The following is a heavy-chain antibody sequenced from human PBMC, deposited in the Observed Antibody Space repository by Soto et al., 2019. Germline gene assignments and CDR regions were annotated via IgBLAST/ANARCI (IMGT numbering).Heavy chain of an antibody. V-gene: IGHV4-39*01. D-gene: IGHD4-17*01. CDR2: IYYSGST. Sequence: QLQLQESGPGLVKPSETLSLTCTVSGGSISSSSYYWGWIRQPPGKGLEWIGSIYYSGSTYYNPSLKSRVTLSVDTSKNQFSLKLSSVTAADTAVYYCARYRDDYGRMGLWGQGTMVTVSS. J-gene: IGHJ3*01. CDR1: GGSISSSSYY. CDR3: ARYRDDYGRMGL.